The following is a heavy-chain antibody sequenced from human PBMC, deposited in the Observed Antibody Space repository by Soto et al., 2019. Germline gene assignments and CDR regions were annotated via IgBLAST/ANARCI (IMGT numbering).Heavy chain of an antibody. Sequence: QDQLVQSGAELKKPGSAVKVSCKASGGLFSSYPISWVRQVPGQGLEWMGGIIPVCQTAYYTQRFQGRVTSTADESTNTAYMELSSLRSEDTAIYYCARGGSGYTWFNEFWGQGTLVTVSS. CDR3: ARGGSGYTWFNEF. CDR1: GGLFSSYP. V-gene: IGHV1-69*01. CDR2: IIPVCQTA. D-gene: IGHD3-22*01. J-gene: IGHJ4*02.